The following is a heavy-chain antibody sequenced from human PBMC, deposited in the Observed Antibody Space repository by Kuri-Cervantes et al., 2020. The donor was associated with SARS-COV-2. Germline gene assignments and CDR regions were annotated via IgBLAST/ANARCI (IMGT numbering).Heavy chain of an antibody. J-gene: IGHJ4*02. D-gene: IGHD7-27*01. CDR1: GYPISSGYN. Sequence: SETLSLTCGVSGYPISSGYNWGWIRQPPGKGLEWIGSIYHTETTSYKSSLKSRVTISADTSKNQFSLKLSSVTAADTAVYYCARELGNAPGDWGQGTLVTVSS. CDR2: IYHTETT. CDR3: ARELGNAPGD. V-gene: IGHV4-38-2*02.